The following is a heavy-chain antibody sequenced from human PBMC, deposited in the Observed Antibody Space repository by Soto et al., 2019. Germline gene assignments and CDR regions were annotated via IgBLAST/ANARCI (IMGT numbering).Heavy chain of an antibody. V-gene: IGHV3-23*01. Sequence: EVQLLESGGGLVQPGGSLRLSYAASEFTFTSYAMSWVRQAPGKGLEWVSDISGSGDSTYYADSVKGRFTISRDNSKNTLYLQMNSLRADDTAVYYCAKGRRSGSYRSRGFDYWGQGTLVTVSS. D-gene: IGHD1-26*01. CDR3: AKGRRSGSYRSRGFDY. J-gene: IGHJ4*02. CDR2: ISGSGDST. CDR1: EFTFTSYA.